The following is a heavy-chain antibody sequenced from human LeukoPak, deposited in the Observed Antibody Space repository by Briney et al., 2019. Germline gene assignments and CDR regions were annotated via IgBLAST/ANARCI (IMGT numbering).Heavy chain of an antibody. CDR3: ARNRYYYGSGSYGVPNWFDP. CDR2: IYYSGST. J-gene: IGHJ5*02. Sequence: SETLSLTCTVSDGSISSNSYYWGWIRQPPGKGLDWIRSIYYSGSTYYNPSLKSRVTISVDTSKNQFSLKLSSVTAADTAVYFCARNRYYYGSGSYGVPNWFDPWGQGTLVTVSS. V-gene: IGHV4-39*01. D-gene: IGHD3-10*01. CDR1: DGSISSNSYY.